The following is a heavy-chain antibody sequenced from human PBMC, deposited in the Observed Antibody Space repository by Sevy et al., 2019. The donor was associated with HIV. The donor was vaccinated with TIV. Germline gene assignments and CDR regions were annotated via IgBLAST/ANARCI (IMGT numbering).Heavy chain of an antibody. CDR2: INAGNGNT. Sequence: ASVKVSCKASGYTFTSYAMHWVRQAPGQRLEWMGWINAGNGNTKYSQKFQGRVTITRDTSASTAYMELSSLRSEDTAVYYCARELPGILTMVRERITDDYWGQGTLVTVSS. V-gene: IGHV1-3*01. CDR1: GYTFTSYA. CDR3: ARELPGILTMVRERITDDY. D-gene: IGHD3-10*01. J-gene: IGHJ4*02.